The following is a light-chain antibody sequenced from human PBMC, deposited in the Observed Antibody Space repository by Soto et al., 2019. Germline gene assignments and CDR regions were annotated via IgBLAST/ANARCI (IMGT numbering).Light chain of an antibody. CDR1: QSVLYSSNNKNY. Sequence: DIVMTQSPDSLAVSLGERSTINCESSQSVLYSSNNKNYLAWYHQLPGQPPRLLIYWASARDSGVPDRFRGSEYGTDCTHTITGLYAEPVAFYYCKRYYTNPYTLGQATKVDTK. V-gene: IGKV4-1*01. J-gene: IGKJ2*01. CDR3: KRYYTNPYT. CDR2: WAS.